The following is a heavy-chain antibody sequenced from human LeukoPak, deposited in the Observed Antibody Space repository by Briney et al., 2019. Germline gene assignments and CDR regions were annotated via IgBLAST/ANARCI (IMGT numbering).Heavy chain of an antibody. J-gene: IGHJ4*02. V-gene: IGHV4-30-2*01. CDR3: ARGYYNVLTGWSGYFDY. Sequence: PSQTLSLTCAVSGGSISSGGYSWSWIRQPPGKGLEWIGYIYHSGSTYYNPSLKSRVTISVDRSKNRFSLKLSSVTAADTAVFYCARGYYNVLTGWSGYFDYWGQGTLVTVSS. CDR1: GGSISSGGYS. D-gene: IGHD3-9*01. CDR2: IYHSGST.